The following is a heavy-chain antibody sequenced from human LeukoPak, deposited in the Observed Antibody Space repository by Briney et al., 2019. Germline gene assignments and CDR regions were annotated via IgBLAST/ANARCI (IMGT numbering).Heavy chain of an antibody. J-gene: IGHJ4*02. CDR1: GYTFTSYD. CDR3: ARAPFYFDSSGWD. Sequence: GASVKVSCKASGYTFTSYDINWARQATGQGLEWMGWMSPNSGNTGYAQKFQGRVTMTRNTSISTAYMELSSLKSEDTAVYYCARAPFYFDSSGWDWGQGTLVTVSS. D-gene: IGHD3-22*01. CDR2: MSPNSGNT. V-gene: IGHV1-8*01.